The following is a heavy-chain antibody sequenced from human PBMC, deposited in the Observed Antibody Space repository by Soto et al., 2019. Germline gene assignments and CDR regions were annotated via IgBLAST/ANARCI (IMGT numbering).Heavy chain of an antibody. CDR2: IKSKTDGGTT. J-gene: IGHJ5*02. CDR3: TTDASNAYYAWFDP. CDR1: GFTFSNAW. D-gene: IGHD1-26*01. Sequence: GGSLRLSCAASGFTFSNAWMSWVRQAPGKGLEWVGRIKSKTDGGTTDYAAPVKGRFTISRDDLKNTLYLQMNSLKTEDTAVYYCTTDASNAYYAWFDPWGQGTLVTVSS. V-gene: IGHV3-15*01.